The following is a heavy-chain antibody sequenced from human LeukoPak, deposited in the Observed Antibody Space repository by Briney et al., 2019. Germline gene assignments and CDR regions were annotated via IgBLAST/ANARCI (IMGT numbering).Heavy chain of an antibody. J-gene: IGHJ4*02. Sequence: SETLSLTCTVSGGPISSYYWSWIRQPAGKGLEWIGRIYTSGSTNYNPSLKSRVTMSVDTSKNQFSLKLSSVTAADTAVYYCARASYYYDSSGYGVEEYYFDYWGQGTLVTISS. CDR1: GGPISSYY. D-gene: IGHD3-22*01. CDR3: ARASYYYDSSGYGVEEYYFDY. CDR2: IYTSGST. V-gene: IGHV4-4*07.